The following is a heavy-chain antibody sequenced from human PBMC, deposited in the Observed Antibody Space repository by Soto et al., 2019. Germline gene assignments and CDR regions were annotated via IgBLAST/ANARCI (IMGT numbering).Heavy chain of an antibody. Sequence: GGSLRLSCAASGFSFGTYALHWVRQAPGKGLEWVSVISYDGNNRNYADSVKGRFIISRDNSKDTVYLQMNSLRAEDTAVYFCARDLWASDSSNWLFDAIDLWGQGTMVTVSS. D-gene: IGHD6-13*01. CDR1: GFSFGTYA. CDR2: ISYDGNNR. J-gene: IGHJ3*01. CDR3: ARDLWASDSSNWLFDAIDL. V-gene: IGHV3-30*03.